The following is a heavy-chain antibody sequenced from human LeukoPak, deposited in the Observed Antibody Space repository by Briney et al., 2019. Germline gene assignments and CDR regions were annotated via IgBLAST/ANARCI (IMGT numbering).Heavy chain of an antibody. D-gene: IGHD3-10*01. V-gene: IGHV5-51*01. CDR1: GYSINNYW. CDR3: ARVKPGTYYYGSGIDY. Sequence: GESLKISCKGSGYSINNYWIGWVRQMPGKGLEWMGIIYPADSDIRYSPSFQGQVTISADKSTSTAYLQWSSLKASDTAMYYCARVKPGTYYYGSGIDYWGQGTLVTVSS. CDR2: IYPADSDI. J-gene: IGHJ4*02.